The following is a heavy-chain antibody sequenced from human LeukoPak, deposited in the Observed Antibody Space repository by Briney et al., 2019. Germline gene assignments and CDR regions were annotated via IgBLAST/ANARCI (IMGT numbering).Heavy chain of an antibody. J-gene: IGHJ5*02. D-gene: IGHD3-3*01. Sequence: SETLSLTCTGSGGTISSYYWSWIRQPPGKGLEWIGYIYYSGSTNYNPSLKSRVTISVDTSKNQFSLKLSSVTAADTAVYYCARVGVTIFGVGEFDPWGQGTLVTVSS. CDR2: IYYSGST. CDR3: ARVGVTIFGVGEFDP. V-gene: IGHV4-59*01. CDR1: GGTISSYY.